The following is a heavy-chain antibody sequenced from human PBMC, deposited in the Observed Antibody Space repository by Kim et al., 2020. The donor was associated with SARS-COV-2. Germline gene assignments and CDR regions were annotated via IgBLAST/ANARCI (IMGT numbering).Heavy chain of an antibody. CDR3: ARGDSGP. CDR2: DATNT. Sequence: DATNTCYEDSVKGRFTISRDNAENTLYLQMTSLRVEDTSVYYCARGDSGPWGQGTLVTVAS. D-gene: IGHD1-26*01. J-gene: IGHJ5*02. V-gene: IGHV3-74*01.